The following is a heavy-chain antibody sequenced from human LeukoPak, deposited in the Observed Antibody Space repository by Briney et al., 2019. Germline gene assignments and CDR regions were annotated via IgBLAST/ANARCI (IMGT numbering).Heavy chain of an antibody. CDR1: GFTFSSHW. D-gene: IGHD4-17*01. CDR3: ARARPGDKPDY. CDR2: IKYDASST. V-gene: IGHV3-74*01. J-gene: IGHJ4*02. Sequence: GGSLRLSCADSGFTFSSHWMHWVRQAPGKGLVWVSRIKYDASSTSYADSVKGRFTISRDNAKNTLYLQMSSLRAEDSAVYYCARARPGDKPDYWGQGTLVTVSS.